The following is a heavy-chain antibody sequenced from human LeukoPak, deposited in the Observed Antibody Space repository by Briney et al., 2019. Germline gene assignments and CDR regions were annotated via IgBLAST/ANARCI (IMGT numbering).Heavy chain of an antibody. CDR3: ARGRTPGIVWD. V-gene: IGHV3-23*01. CDR2: ISDSGDGT. CDR1: GFTFRSYA. D-gene: IGHD2-15*01. Sequence: AGGSLRLSCAGSGFTFRSYAMRWVRQAPGKGLEWVSAISDSGDGTYYADSVKARFTISRDNSKNTLNLQMGSLRAEDMAVYYRARGRTPGIVWDWGQGTLVTVSS. J-gene: IGHJ4*02.